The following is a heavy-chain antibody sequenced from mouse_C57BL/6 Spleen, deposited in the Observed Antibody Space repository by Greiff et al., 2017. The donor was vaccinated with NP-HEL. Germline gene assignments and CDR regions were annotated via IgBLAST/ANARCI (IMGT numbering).Heavy chain of an antibody. CDR1: GYAFSSYW. CDR2: IYPGDGDT. D-gene: IGHD2-1*01. V-gene: IGHV1-80*01. J-gene: IGHJ3*01. CDR3: ARGNYEVAY. Sequence: QVQLQQSGAELVKPGASVKISCKASGYAFSSYWMNWVKQRPGKGLEWIGKIYPGDGDTNYNGKFKGKSTLTADKSTSTAYMQLSILTTEDSAVYFCARGNYEVAYWGQGTLVTVSA.